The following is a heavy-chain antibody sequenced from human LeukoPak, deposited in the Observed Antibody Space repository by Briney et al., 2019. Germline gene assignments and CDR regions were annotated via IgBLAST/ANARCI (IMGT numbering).Heavy chain of an antibody. Sequence: SETLSLTCTVSGGSISSGGYYWGWIRQPPGKGLEWIGSIYYTGSPYHNPSLKSRVTMSVDTSKNQFSLKLNSVTAADTAVYYCARDPNFALWGQGMLVTVSS. J-gene: IGHJ5*02. CDR3: ARDPNFAL. CDR2: IYYTGSP. V-gene: IGHV4-39*07. CDR1: GGSISSGGYY.